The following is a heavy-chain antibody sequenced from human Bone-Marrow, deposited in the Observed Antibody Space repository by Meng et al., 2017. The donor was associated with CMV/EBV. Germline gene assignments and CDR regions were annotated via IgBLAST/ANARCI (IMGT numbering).Heavy chain of an antibody. CDR3: ARAENYDFWSGLGAFDI. CDR2: IYSGGST. J-gene: IGHJ3*02. V-gene: IGHV3-53*01. Sequence: GESLKISCAASGFTVSSNYMSWVRQAPGKGLEWVSVIYSGGSTYYADSVKGRFTISRDNSKNTLYLHMNSLRAEDTAVYYCARAENYDFWSGLGAFDIWGQGTMVTVSS. CDR1: GFTVSSNY. D-gene: IGHD3-3*01.